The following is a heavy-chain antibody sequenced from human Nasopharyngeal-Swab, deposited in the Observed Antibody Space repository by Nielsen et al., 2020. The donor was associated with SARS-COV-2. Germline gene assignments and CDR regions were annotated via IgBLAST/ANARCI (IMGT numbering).Heavy chain of an antibody. CDR3: ARNEAGSGSYWGFDY. CDR2: ISWNSGSI. D-gene: IGHD3-10*01. J-gene: IGHJ4*02. V-gene: IGHV3-9*01. Sequence: SLKLSCAASGFTFDDYAMHWVRQAPGKGLEWVSGISWNSGSIGYADSVKGRFTISRDNAKNSLYLQMNSLRAEDTAVYYCARNEAGSGSYWGFDYWGQGTLVTVSS. CDR1: GFTFDDYA.